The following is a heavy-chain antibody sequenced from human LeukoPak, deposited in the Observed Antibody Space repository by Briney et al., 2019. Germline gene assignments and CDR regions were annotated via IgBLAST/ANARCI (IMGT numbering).Heavy chain of an antibody. J-gene: IGHJ3*02. D-gene: IGHD3-22*01. Sequence: ASVTVSCKASGYTFTSYGISWVRQAPGQGLEWMGWMSAYNGNTNYAQKLQGRVTMPTATSTSTAYMELRSLRSDDTAVYYCAREYPYYYDSSGYYSTRGDAFDIWGQGTMVTVSS. V-gene: IGHV1-18*01. CDR3: AREYPYYYDSSGYYSTRGDAFDI. CDR2: MSAYNGNT. CDR1: GYTFTSYG.